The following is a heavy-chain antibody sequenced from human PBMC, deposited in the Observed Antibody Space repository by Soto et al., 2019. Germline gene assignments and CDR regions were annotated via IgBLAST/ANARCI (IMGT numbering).Heavy chain of an antibody. J-gene: IGHJ3*02. Sequence: QLQLQESGSGLVKPSQTLSLTCAVSGGSISSGGYSWSWIRQPPGKGLEWIGYIYHSGSTYYNPSHKSRVTISVDRSKNQFSLKLSSVTAADTAVYYCARVMRDSSGYYYVDAVDIWGQGTMVTVSS. V-gene: IGHV4-30-2*01. CDR2: IYHSGST. D-gene: IGHD3-22*01. CDR1: GGSISSGGYS. CDR3: ARVMRDSSGYYYVDAVDI.